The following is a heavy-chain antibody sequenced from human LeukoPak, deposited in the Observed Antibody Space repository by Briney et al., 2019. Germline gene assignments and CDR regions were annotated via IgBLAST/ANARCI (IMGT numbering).Heavy chain of an antibody. CDR3: ARGHIAARPLAYGMDV. J-gene: IGHJ6*02. CDR2: LIPILGIA. CDR1: GGTFSSST. V-gene: IGHV1-69*02. Sequence: SVKVSCKASGGTFSSSTISWVRQAPGQGLEWMGRLIPILGIANYAQKFQGRVTITADKSTSTAYMELSSLRSEDTAVYYCARGHIAARPLAYGMDVWAQGTTVTVSS. D-gene: IGHD6-6*01.